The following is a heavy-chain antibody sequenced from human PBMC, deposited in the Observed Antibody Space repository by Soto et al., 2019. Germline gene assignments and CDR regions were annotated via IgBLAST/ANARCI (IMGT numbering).Heavy chain of an antibody. CDR2: IFSGGST. D-gene: IGHD1-1*01. J-gene: IGHJ4*02. CDR1: GDSVSRADSY. V-gene: IGHV4-61*08. CDR3: ARGMDNNKVGW. Sequence: QVQLQESGPGLVKPSETLSLTCTVSGDSVSRADSYWSWIRQPPGKGLEWIGYIFSGGSTEYNPSLRGRVIISVDTSKNQVSLKLSTVTAADTAVYFCARGMDNNKVGWWGQGTLVTVSA.